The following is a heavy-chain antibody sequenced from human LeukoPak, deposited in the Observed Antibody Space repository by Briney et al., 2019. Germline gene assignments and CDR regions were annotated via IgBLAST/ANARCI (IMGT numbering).Heavy chain of an antibody. CDR3: ANLQLYGDYVSDY. V-gene: IGHV3-23*01. D-gene: IGHD4-17*01. CDR2: ISASGGTP. Sequence: GGSLRLSCVASGFTFISYAMTWVRQAPGKGLEWVSAISASGGTPYYADSVKGRFTISRDNSKNTLYLQMNSLRAEDTAVYYCANLQLYGDYVSDYWGQGTLVTVSS. CDR1: GFTFISYA. J-gene: IGHJ4*02.